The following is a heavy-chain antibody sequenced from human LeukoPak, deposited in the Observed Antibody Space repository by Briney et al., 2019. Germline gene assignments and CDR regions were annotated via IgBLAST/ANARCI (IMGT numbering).Heavy chain of an antibody. Sequence: ASVKVSCKASGYTFTDYFIHWVRQAPGHGLEWMGWIKPDTGDTSYAQKFQGRLTTARDTSIRTAYMELTRLRSDDTAIYFCAREQHRGSTICPQDVWGQGTLVTVSS. D-gene: IGHD2-2*01. CDR3: AREQHRGSTICPQDV. CDR1: GYTFTDYF. J-gene: IGHJ4*02. V-gene: IGHV1-2*02. CDR2: IKPDTGDT.